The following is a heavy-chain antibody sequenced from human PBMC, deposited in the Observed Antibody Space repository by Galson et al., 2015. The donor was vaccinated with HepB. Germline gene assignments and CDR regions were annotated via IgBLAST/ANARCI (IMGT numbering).Heavy chain of an antibody. Sequence: SLRLSCAASGFTFSGYAMSGVRQAPGKGRGWVSAISGSGGSTYYADSVKGRFTISRDNSKNTLYLQMNSLRAEDTAVYYCAKGTMIVVVGHPDYWGQGTLVTVSS. D-gene: IGHD3-22*01. CDR3: AKGTMIVVVGHPDY. CDR2: ISGSGGST. J-gene: IGHJ4*02. CDR1: GFTFSGYA. V-gene: IGHV3-23*01.